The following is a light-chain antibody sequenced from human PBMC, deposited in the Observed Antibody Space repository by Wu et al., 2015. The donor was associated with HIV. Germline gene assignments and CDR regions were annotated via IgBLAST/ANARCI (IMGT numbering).Light chain of an antibody. CDR3: QQYGRSRT. CDR2: GAS. Sequence: EIVLTQSPGTLSLSPGERATLSCRASQSISSIYLAWYQQKPGQAPRLLIYGASTRAAGIPDRFSGSGSGTDFTLTISRLEPEDFAVYYCQQYGRSRTFGQGTKVEIK. CDR1: QSISSIY. J-gene: IGKJ1*01. V-gene: IGKV3-20*01.